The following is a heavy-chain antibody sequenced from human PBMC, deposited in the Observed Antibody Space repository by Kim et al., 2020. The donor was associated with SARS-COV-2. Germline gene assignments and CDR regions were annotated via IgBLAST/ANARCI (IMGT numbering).Heavy chain of an antibody. Sequence: GGSLRLSCAASGFTLGSYWMTWVRQAPGKGLEWVASMKQDGSEIYYVDSVKGRFTISRDNAKDSLFLQMNSLRVEDTAVYYCARDGEYCGGDCDSYWYFALWGRGTLVTVSS. CDR1: GFTLGSYW. J-gene: IGHJ2*01. CDR2: MKQDGSEI. CDR3: ARDGEYCGGDCDSYWYFAL. V-gene: IGHV3-7*01. D-gene: IGHD2-21*02.